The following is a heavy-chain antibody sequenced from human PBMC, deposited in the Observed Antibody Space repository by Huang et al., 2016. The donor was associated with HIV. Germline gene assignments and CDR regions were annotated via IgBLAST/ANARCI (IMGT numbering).Heavy chain of an antibody. CDR1: GYTFSRYA. J-gene: IGHJ6*03. CDR2: INAENGDT. Sequence: QVQVEQSGAEVKKPGASVRVSCKASGYTFSRYAMHWVRQAPGQRLEWVGLINAENGDTKYSQKFQGRVTITRDSSATTVYMELNGLKAEDTAIYYCARDRRATTVPYYYYYYMDVWGKGTTVTVSS. D-gene: IGHD4-17*01. V-gene: IGHV1-3*01. CDR3: ARDRRATTVPYYYYYYMDV.